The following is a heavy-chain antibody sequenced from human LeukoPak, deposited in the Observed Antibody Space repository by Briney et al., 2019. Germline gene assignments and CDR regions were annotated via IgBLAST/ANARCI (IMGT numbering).Heavy chain of an antibody. CDR1: GGSISSSSYY. CDR2: IYYSGST. J-gene: IGHJ6*02. D-gene: IGHD2-2*01. CDR3: ASHCSSTSCYLYGMDV. V-gene: IGHV4-39*01. Sequence: PSETLSLTCTVSGGSISSSSYYWGWIRQPPGTGLEWIGSIYYSGSTYYNPSLKSRVTISVDTSKNQFSLKPSSVTAADTAVYYCASHCSSTSCYLYGMDVWGQGTTVTVSS.